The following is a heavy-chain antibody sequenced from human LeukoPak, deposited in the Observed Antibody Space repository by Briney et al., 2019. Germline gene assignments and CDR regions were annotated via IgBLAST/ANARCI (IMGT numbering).Heavy chain of an antibody. Sequence: PSETLSLTCTVSGDSISNYYWSWIRQPPGKGLEWIGYIYYSGSTNYNPSLKSRVTISVDTSKKHFSLKLSSVTAADTAVYYCVREAIGRVDYWGQGILVTVSS. D-gene: IGHD2/OR15-2a*01. CDR3: VREAIGRVDY. CDR1: GDSISNYY. CDR2: IYYSGST. J-gene: IGHJ4*02. V-gene: IGHV4-59*01.